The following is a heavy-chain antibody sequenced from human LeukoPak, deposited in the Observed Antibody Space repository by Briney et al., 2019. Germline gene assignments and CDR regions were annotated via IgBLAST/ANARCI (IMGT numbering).Heavy chain of an antibody. Sequence: PSETLSLTCAVYGGSFSGYYWSWIRQPPGKGLEWIGEINHSGSTNYNPSLKSRVTISVDTSKNQFSLKLSSVTAADTAVYYCASVDTAYSLSFDYRGQGTLVTVSS. V-gene: IGHV4-34*01. J-gene: IGHJ4*02. CDR2: INHSGST. D-gene: IGHD5-18*01. CDR3: ASVDTAYSLSFDY. CDR1: GGSFSGYY.